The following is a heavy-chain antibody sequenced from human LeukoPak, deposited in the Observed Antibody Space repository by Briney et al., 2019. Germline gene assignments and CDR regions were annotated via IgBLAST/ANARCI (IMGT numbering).Heavy chain of an antibody. CDR2: IIPIFGTA. D-gene: IGHD1-26*01. J-gene: IGHJ6*03. CDR1: GGTFSSYA. V-gene: IGHV1-69*06. CDR3: ARAVPSKGGSYISYYYYYMDV. Sequence: SVKVSCKASGGTFSSYAISWVRQAPGQGLEWMGGIIPIFGTANYAQKFQGRVTITADKSTSTAYMELSSLRSEDTAVYYCARAVPSKGGSYISYYYYYMDVWGKGTTVTVSS.